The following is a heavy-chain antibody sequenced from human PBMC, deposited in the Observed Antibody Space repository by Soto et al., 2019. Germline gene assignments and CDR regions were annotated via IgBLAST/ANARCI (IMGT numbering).Heavy chain of an antibody. V-gene: IGHV3-23*01. J-gene: IGHJ6*03. CDR1: GFTFSSYA. CDR3: AKTTPPSGLWLRLSDYYYYYMDV. D-gene: IGHD5-12*01. Sequence: GGSLRLSCAASGFTFSSYAMSWVRQAPGKGLEWVSAISGSGGSTYYADSVKGRFTISRDNSKNTLYLQMNSLRAEDTAVYYCAKTTPPSGLWLRLSDYYYYYMDVWGKGTTVTVSS. CDR2: ISGSGGST.